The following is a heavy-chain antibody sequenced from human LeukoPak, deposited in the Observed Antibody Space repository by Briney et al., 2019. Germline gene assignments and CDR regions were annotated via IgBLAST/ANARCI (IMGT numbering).Heavy chain of an antibody. J-gene: IGHJ6*02. CDR3: AREGSEDYDFWSGPTGPHYYYYGMDV. D-gene: IGHD3-3*01. V-gene: IGHV1-46*01. CDR2: INPSGGST. CDR1: GYTFTSYY. Sequence: GASVTVSCTASGYTFTSYYMHWVRQAPGQGLEWMGIINPSGGSTSYAQKFQGRVTMTRDTSTSTVYMELSSLRSEDTAVYYCAREGSEDYDFWSGPTGPHYYYYGMDVWGQGTTVTVSS.